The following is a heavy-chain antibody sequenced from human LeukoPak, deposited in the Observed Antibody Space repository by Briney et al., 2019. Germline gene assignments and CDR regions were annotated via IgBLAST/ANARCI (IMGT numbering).Heavy chain of an antibody. Sequence: GGSLRLSCAASGFTFNNYAMNWVRQAPGKGLEWVSFISSSGGTIYYADSVKGRFTISRDNAENSLYLQMNSLRAEDTAVYYCARAAYYYDSSAYPYWYFDLWGRGTLVTVSS. D-gene: IGHD3-22*01. CDR1: GFTFNNYA. CDR3: ARAAYYYDSSAYPYWYFDL. CDR2: ISSSGGTI. J-gene: IGHJ2*01. V-gene: IGHV3-48*03.